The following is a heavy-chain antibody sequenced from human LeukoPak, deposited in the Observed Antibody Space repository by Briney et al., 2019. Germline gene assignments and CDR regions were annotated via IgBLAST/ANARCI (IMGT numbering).Heavy chain of an antibody. CDR1: GFSFSSYA. V-gene: IGHV3-23*01. Sequence: GGSLRLSCAASGFSFSSYAMNWVRQAPGKGLEWVSAISGSGVNIYYADSVKGRFTISRDNSKNTLYLQMNSLRAEDTAVYYCAKDTYYYDSSGYATGDYWGQGTLVTVSS. CDR3: AKDTYYYDSSGYATGDY. D-gene: IGHD3-22*01. J-gene: IGHJ4*02. CDR2: ISGSGVNI.